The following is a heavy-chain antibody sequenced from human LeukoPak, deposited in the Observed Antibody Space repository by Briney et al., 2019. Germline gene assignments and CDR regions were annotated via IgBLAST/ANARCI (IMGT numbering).Heavy chain of an antibody. CDR1: GGTFSGFA. D-gene: IGHD2-2*01. Sequence: ASVKVSCKASGGTFSGFAISWVRQAPGQGLEWMGWISAYNGNTNYAQKLQGRVTMTTDTSTSTAYMELRSLRSDDTAVYYCARVGDIVVVPAAGSLDPWGQGTLVTVSS. CDR3: ARVGDIVVVPAAGSLDP. CDR2: ISAYNGNT. J-gene: IGHJ5*02. V-gene: IGHV1-18*01.